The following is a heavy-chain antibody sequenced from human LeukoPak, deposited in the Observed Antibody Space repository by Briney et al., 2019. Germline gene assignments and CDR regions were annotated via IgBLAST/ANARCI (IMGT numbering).Heavy chain of an antibody. J-gene: IGHJ6*03. Sequence: GRSLRLSCAASGFTFDDYAMHWVRQAPGKGLELVSGISWNSGSIGYADSVKGRFTISRDNAKNSLYLQMNSLRAEDMALYYCAKGGGGYSYYYYMDVWGKGTTVTVSS. CDR1: GFTFDDYA. V-gene: IGHV3-9*03. CDR3: AKGGGGYSYYYYMDV. D-gene: IGHD3-10*01. CDR2: ISWNSGSI.